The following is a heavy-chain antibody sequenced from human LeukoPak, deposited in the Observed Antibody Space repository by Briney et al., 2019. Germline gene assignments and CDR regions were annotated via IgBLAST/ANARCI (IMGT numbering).Heavy chain of an antibody. D-gene: IGHD5-18*01. Sequence: HPGGSLRLSCAASGFTFSSYDMHWVRHATGKGLEWVSAIGTAGDTYYPGSVKGRFTISRENAKNSLYLQMNSLRAADTAVYYCARGRFARIQLWLPYYFDYWGQGTLVTVSS. CDR2: IGTAGDT. V-gene: IGHV3-13*01. CDR3: ARGRFARIQLWLPYYFDY. CDR1: GFTFSSYD. J-gene: IGHJ4*02.